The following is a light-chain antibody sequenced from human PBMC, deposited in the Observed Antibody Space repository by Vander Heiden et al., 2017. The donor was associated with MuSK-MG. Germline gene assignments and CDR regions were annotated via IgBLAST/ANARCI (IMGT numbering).Light chain of an antibody. J-gene: IGKJ2*01. V-gene: IGKV1-9*01. CDR3: QQVNSFPET. CDR2: AAS. CDR1: QGIGSS. Sequence: DLQLTQSPSFLSASVGDRVTITCRASQGIGSSLAWYQQKPGKAPNLLIYAASTLQSGVPSRFSGSGSGTEFTLTISSLQPEDFAAYYCQQVNSFPETFGQGTKLEIK.